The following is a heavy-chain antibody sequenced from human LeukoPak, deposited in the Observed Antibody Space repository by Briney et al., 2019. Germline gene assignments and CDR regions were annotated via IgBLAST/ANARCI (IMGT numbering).Heavy chain of an antibody. J-gene: IGHJ4*02. Sequence: GGSLRLSCGTSGFTFSSYGMHWVRQAPGRGLEWVAFIRYDGSNKYYADSVKGRFTISRDNSKNTLYLQMNSLRAEDTAVYYCAKDYTPDYWGQGTLVTVSS. V-gene: IGHV3-30*02. CDR1: GFTFSSYG. CDR2: IRYDGSNK. CDR3: AKDYTPDY.